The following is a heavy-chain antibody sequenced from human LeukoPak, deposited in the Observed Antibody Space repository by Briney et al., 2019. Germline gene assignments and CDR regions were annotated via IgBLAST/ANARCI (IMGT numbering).Heavy chain of an antibody. CDR3: ARGYCSGGSCYSWFDP. CDR1: GGSISSSSYY. Sequence: PSETLSLTCTVSGGSISSSSYYWSWIRQPPGKGLEWIGEINHSGSTNYNPSLKSRVTISVDTSKNQFSLKLSSVTAADTAVYYCARGYCSGGSCYSWFDPWGQGTLVTVSS. V-gene: IGHV4-39*07. CDR2: INHSGST. J-gene: IGHJ5*02. D-gene: IGHD2-15*01.